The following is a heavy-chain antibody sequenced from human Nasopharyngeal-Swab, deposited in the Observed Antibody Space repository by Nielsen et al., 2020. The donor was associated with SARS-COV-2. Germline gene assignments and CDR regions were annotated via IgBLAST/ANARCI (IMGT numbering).Heavy chain of an antibody. V-gene: IGHV3-21*01. CDR2: ISSSSSDI. CDR1: GFRDYS. Sequence: GESLKISCVDSGFRDYSMNWVRQAPGKGLAWVLSISSSSSDIYYADSVKGRFTISRDSAKTSLYLQMNHLRAEDTAVYYCARGYCSSGSCYAKHYGMDVWGQGTTVTVSS. CDR3: ARGYCSSGSCYAKHYGMDV. J-gene: IGHJ6*02. D-gene: IGHD2-15*01.